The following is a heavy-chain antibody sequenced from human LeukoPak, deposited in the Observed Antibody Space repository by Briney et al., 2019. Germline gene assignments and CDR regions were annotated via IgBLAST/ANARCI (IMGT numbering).Heavy chain of an antibody. CDR1: GFTFSSYW. V-gene: IGHV3-7*04. CDR3: ARDRSYYNYFEY. D-gene: IGHD3-10*01. J-gene: IGHJ4*02. Sequence: GGSLRLSCAASGFTFSSYWMSWVRRAPGKGLEWVANINPDESEKYHVDSVKGQFTISRDNAKNSVYLQMKGLRAEDTALYYCARDRSYYNYFEYWGQGILVTVSS. CDR2: INPDESEK.